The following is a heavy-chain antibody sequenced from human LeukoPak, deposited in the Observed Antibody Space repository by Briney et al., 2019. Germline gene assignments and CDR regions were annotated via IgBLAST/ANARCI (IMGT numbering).Heavy chain of an antibody. CDR3: ARLPYSGTYYFDY. V-gene: IGHV4-59*08. CDR1: SGSISGYY. D-gene: IGHD1-26*01. CDR2: IYYGGST. J-gene: IGHJ4*02. Sequence: SETLSLTCTVSSGSISGYYWSWIRQPTGKGLEWIGYIYYGGSTNYNPSLKSRVTISVDTSKNQFSLKLSSVTAADTAVYYCARLPYSGTYYFDYWGQGTLVTVSS.